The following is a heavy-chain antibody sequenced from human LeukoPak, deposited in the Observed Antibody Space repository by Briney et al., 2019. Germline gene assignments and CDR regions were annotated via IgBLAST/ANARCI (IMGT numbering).Heavy chain of an antibody. J-gene: IGHJ6*03. CDR1: GLTFSFNTYN. D-gene: IGHD2-2*01. V-gene: IGHV3-48*01. CDR2: ISRRSTTT. Sequence: GGSLRLSCAASGLTFSFNTYNMNWVRQTPGKGLEWVSYISRRSTTTSYADSVKGRFTISRDNAKNSLYLEMNSLRAEDTAVYYCARDREYCNRTSCSLYYMDGWGKGTTVTVSS. CDR3: ARDREYCNRTSCSLYYMDG.